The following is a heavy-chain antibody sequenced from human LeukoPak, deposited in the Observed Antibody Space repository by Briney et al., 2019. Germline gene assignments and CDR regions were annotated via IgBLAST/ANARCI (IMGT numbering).Heavy chain of an antibody. D-gene: IGHD3-22*01. Sequence: PGGSLRLSCAASGFTFSSHAMSWVRQAPGKGLEWVSSISSSSSYIYYADSVKGRFAISRDNAKNSLYLQMNSLRAEDTAVYYCARDQGMYYYDSSGGYFDYRGQGTLVTVSS. J-gene: IGHJ4*02. V-gene: IGHV3-21*01. CDR1: GFTFSSHA. CDR2: ISSSSSYI. CDR3: ARDQGMYYYDSSGGYFDY.